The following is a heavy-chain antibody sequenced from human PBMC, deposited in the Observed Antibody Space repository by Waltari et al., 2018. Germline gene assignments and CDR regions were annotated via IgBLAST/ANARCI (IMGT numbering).Heavy chain of an antibody. CDR2: INHSGST. Sequence: QVQLQQWGAGLLKPSETLSLTCAVYGGSFSGYYWSWIRQPPGKGLEWIGEINHSGSTNYNPALKSRVTRSVDTSKNQFSLKLSSVTAADTAVYYCASWGSSSRWDDYWGQGTLVTVSS. CDR3: ASWGSSSRWDDY. V-gene: IGHV4-34*01. CDR1: GGSFSGYY. D-gene: IGHD6-6*01. J-gene: IGHJ4*02.